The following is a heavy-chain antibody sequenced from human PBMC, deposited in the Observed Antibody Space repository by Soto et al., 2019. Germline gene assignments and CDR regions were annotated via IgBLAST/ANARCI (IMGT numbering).Heavy chain of an antibody. J-gene: IGHJ6*02. V-gene: IGHV3-13*01. D-gene: IGHD6-19*01. CDR3: ASLYSSGYYYYGMDV. CDR1: GFIFSGYD. CDR2: IATTGDT. Sequence: SLRHCCASSGFIFSGYDCHRVRQATGKGLEWVSGIATTGDTYYAGSVKGRFIMSRENAKNSLYLQMNSLRAEDTAVYYCASLYSSGYYYYGMDVWGQGTTVTVSS.